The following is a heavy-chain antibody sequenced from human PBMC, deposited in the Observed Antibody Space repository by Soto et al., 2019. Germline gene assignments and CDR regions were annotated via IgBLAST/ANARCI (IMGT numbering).Heavy chain of an antibody. CDR1: GGTFSSYT. J-gene: IGHJ6*03. CDR2: IIPILGIA. CDR3: ARDPLRYFDRRYYYYYMDV. Sequence: GASVKVSCKASGGTFSSYTISWVRQAPGQGLEWMGGIIPILGIANYAQKFQGRVTITADKSTSTAYMELSSLRSEDTAVYYCARDPLRYFDRRYYYYYMDVWGKGTTVTVSS. V-gene: IGHV1-69*10. D-gene: IGHD3-9*01.